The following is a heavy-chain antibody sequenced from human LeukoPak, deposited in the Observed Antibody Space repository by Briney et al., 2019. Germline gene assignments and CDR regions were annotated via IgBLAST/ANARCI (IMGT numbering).Heavy chain of an antibody. D-gene: IGHD2-2*01. J-gene: IGHJ4*02. Sequence: SETLSLTCTVSGASISSYYWTWIRQPAGKGLEWIGRIYTSGGTNYNPSLKSRVAMSVDTSKNQFSLKLSSVTAADTAVYYCARLSADSSSSRGFDYWGQGTLVTVSS. V-gene: IGHV4-4*07. CDR1: GASISSYY. CDR3: ARLSADSSSSRGFDY. CDR2: IYTSGGT.